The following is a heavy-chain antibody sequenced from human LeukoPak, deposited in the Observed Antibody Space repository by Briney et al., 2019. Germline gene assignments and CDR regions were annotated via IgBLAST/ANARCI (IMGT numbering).Heavy chain of an antibody. CDR1: GYTFTSYG. V-gene: IGHV1-18*01. D-gene: IGHD3-10*01. J-gene: IGHJ6*02. Sequence: ASVKVSCKASGYTFTSYGISWVRQAPGQGLEWMGWISAYNGNTNYAQKLQGRVTMTTDTSTSTAYMELRSLRSDDTAVYYCAKQLMVRGLGATKRYYYYGMDVWGQGTTVTVSS. CDR2: ISAYNGNT. CDR3: AKQLMVRGLGATKRYYYYGMDV.